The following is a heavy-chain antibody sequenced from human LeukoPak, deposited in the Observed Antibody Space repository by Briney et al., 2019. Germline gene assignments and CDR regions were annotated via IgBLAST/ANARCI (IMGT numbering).Heavy chain of an antibody. J-gene: IGHJ4*02. Sequence: GGSLRLSCAASGFTFSNYWMSWVRQAPGKGLEWVAHINKYGSEKYYVDSVKGRFTISRDNAKNSLYLQMNSVRVEDTAVYYCARDKVTYWGQGTLVTVSS. D-gene: IGHD3-16*01. CDR1: GFTFSNYW. CDR2: INKYGSEK. V-gene: IGHV3-7*01. CDR3: ARDKVTY.